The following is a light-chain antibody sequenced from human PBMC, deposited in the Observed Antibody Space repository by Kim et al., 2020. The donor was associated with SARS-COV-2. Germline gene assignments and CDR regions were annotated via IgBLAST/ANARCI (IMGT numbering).Light chain of an antibody. CDR1: QNIEKY. Sequence: SLGDTVTITCRTGQNIEKYLNWCQQKPGKAPKLLIFGASGLPSGVPSRFSGSGSGSVFTLTITNLQSDDFATYFCHHTYSLPRLTFSQGTRLEIK. V-gene: IGKV1-39*01. CDR2: GAS. CDR3: HHTYSLPRLT. J-gene: IGKJ5*01.